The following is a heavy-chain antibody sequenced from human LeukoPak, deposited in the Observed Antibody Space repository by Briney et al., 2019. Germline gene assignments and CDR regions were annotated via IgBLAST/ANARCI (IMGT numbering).Heavy chain of an antibody. CDR1: GFTFSSYG. J-gene: IGHJ3*02. CDR3: AKLDQQLVRDAFDI. V-gene: IGHV3-30*18. CDR2: ISYDGSNK. Sequence: GGSLRLSCAASGFTFSSYGMHWVRQAPGTGLEWVAVISYDGSNKYYADSVKGRFTISRDNSKNTLYLQMNSLRAEDTAVYYCAKLDQQLVRDAFDIWGQGTMVTVSS. D-gene: IGHD6-13*01.